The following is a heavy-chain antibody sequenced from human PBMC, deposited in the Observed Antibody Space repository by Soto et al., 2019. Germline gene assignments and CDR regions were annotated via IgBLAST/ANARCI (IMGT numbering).Heavy chain of an antibody. J-gene: IGHJ3*02. CDR2: ISYDGSNK. Sequence: GGSLRLSCAASGLTFSSYGMHWVRQAPGKGLEWVAVISYDGSNKYYADSVKGRFTISRDNSKNTLYLQMNSLRAEDTAVYYCAKYLHIVVVTGAFDIWGQETMVTVSS. CDR3: AKYLHIVVVTGAFDI. V-gene: IGHV3-30*18. D-gene: IGHD2-21*02. CDR1: GLTFSSYG.